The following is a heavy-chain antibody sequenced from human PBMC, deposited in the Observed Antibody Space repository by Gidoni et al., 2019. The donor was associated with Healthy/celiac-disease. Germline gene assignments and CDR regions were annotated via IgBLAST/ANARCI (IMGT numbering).Heavy chain of an antibody. Sequence: QVQLQQWGAGLLKPSETLSLTCPVYGGSFSGYYWSWIRQPPGKGLEWIGEINHSGSTNYNPSLKSRVTISVDTSKNQFSLKLSSVTAADTAVYYCARSFIAVAGTPLDYWGQGTLVTVSS. CDR2: INHSGST. D-gene: IGHD6-19*01. CDR3: ARSFIAVAGTPLDY. V-gene: IGHV4-34*01. J-gene: IGHJ4*02. CDR1: GGSFSGYY.